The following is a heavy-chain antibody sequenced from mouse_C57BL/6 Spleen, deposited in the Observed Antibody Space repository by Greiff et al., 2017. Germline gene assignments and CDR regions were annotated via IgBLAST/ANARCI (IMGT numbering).Heavy chain of an antibody. D-gene: IGHD2-4*01. CDR1: GFTFSSYA. CDR3: ARDYDYDGPYYYAMDY. J-gene: IGHJ4*01. CDR2: ISDGGSYT. Sequence: DVQLVESGGGLVKPGGSLKLSCAASGFTFSSYAMSWVRQTPEKRLEWVATISDGGSYTYYPDNVKGRFTISRDNAKNNLYLQMSHLKSEDTAMYYCARDYDYDGPYYYAMDYWGQGTSVTVSS. V-gene: IGHV5-4*01.